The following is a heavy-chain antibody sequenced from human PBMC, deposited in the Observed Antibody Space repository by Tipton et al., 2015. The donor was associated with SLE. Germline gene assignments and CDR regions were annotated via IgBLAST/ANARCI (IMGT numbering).Heavy chain of an antibody. D-gene: IGHD2-21*01. J-gene: IGHJ3*02. Sequence: TLSLTCTVSGDSISSNNFFCSWFRQHPGKGLEWIGYIYYSGSAFYNPSLKSRVTMSVDTSKNQFFMRLSSATAADTAVYYCAREVITITDSDAFDIWGQGTMVTVSS. V-gene: IGHV4-31*03. CDR1: GDSISSNNFF. CDR3: AREVITITDSDAFDI. CDR2: IYYSGSA.